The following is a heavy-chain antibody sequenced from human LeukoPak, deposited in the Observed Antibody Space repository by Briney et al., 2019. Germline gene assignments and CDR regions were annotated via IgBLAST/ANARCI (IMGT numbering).Heavy chain of an antibody. D-gene: IGHD3-10*01. Sequence: PGGSLRPSCAASGFTFSNSAMSWVRQAPGKGLEWVSAISGSGGSTYYADSVKGRFTISRDNSKNTLYLQMNSLRAEDTAVYYCAKEDDSPVYYYGSGTGGIGYWGQGTLVTVSS. CDR1: GFTFSNSA. J-gene: IGHJ4*02. CDR2: ISGSGGST. CDR3: AKEDDSPVYYYGSGTGGIGY. V-gene: IGHV3-23*01.